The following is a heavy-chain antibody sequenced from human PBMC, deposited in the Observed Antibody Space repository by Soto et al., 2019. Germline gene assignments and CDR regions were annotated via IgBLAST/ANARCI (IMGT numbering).Heavy chain of an antibody. Sequence: GGSLRLSCAASGFTFSSYSMNWVRQAPGKGLEWVSYISSSSSTRYYADSVKGRFTISRDNAKNSLYLQMNSLRAEDTAVYYCARSVAVAGTDRPPRYPDYWGQGTLVTVSS. V-gene: IGHV3-48*01. CDR2: ISSSSSTR. J-gene: IGHJ4*02. D-gene: IGHD6-19*01. CDR3: ARSVAVAGTDRPPRYPDY. CDR1: GFTFSSYS.